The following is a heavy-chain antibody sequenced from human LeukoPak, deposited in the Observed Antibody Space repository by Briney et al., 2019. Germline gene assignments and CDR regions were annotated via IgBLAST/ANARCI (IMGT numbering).Heavy chain of an antibody. CDR1: GYTFTIYA. V-gene: IGHV1-3*01. Sequence: ASVKVSFKASGYTFTIYAMHWVRQAPGQRLEWMGWINAGNGNTKYSQKFQGRVTITRDTSASTAYMELSSLRSEDTAVYYCARDGGGYSYVQYFDCWGQGTLVTVSS. J-gene: IGHJ4*02. CDR3: ARDGGGYSYVQYFDC. CDR2: INAGNGNT. D-gene: IGHD5-18*01.